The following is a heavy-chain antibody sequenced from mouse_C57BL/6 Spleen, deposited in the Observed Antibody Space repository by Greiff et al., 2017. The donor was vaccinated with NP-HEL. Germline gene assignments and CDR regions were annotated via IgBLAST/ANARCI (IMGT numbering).Heavy chain of an antibody. CDR2: INPNNGGT. D-gene: IGHD2-1*01. J-gene: IGHJ2*01. CDR3: ARSSYYGNHYFDY. V-gene: IGHV1-18*01. Sequence: EVQVVESGPELVKPGASVKIPCKASGYTFTDYNMDWVKQSHGKSLEWIGDINPNNGGTIYNQKFKGKATLTVDKSSSTAYMELRSLTSEDTAVYYCARSSYYGNHYFDYWGKGTTLTVSS. CDR1: GYTFTDYN.